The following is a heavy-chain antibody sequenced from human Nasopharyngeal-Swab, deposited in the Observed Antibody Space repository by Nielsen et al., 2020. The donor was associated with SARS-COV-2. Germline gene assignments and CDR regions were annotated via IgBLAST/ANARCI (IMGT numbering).Heavy chain of an antibody. CDR3: TTDPQQWLVEYYYYMDV. CDR2: IKSKTDGGTT. CDR1: GFTFSNAW. D-gene: IGHD6-19*01. Sequence: GESLKISCAASGFTFSNAWTSWVRQAPGKGLEWVGRIKSKTDGGTTDYAAPVKGRFTISRDDSKNTLYLQMNSLKTEDKAVYYCTTDPQQWLVEYYYYMDVWGQGTTVTVSS. J-gene: IGHJ6*03. V-gene: IGHV3-15*01.